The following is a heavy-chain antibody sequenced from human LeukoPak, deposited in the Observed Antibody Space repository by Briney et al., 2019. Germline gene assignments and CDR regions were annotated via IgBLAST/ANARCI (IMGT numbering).Heavy chain of an antibody. V-gene: IGHV4-34*01. CDR3: AGVRLYYGHDY. Sequence: PSETLSLTCAVYGGSFSGYYWSWIRQPPGKGLEWIGEINHSGSTNYNPSLKSRVTISVDTSKNQFSLKLSSVTAADTAVYYCAGVRLYYGHDYWGQGTLVTVSS. CDR1: GGSFSGYY. J-gene: IGHJ4*02. CDR2: INHSGST. D-gene: IGHD3-10*01.